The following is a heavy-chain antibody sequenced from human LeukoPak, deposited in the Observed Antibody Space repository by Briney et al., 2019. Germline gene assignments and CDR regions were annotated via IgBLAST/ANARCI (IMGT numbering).Heavy chain of an antibody. CDR1: GFSFSSYW. V-gene: IGHV3-7*01. D-gene: IGHD2-2*01. Sequence: GSLRLSCSASGFSFSSYWMSWVRQAPGKGLEWVANIRKDGVTKYYVDSVTGRFTISRDNAKNTLYLQMNSLRAEDTAVYYCVRDCTNCFAYWFDPWGQGTLVTVSS. J-gene: IGHJ5*02. CDR3: VRDCTNCFAYWFDP. CDR2: IRKDGVTK.